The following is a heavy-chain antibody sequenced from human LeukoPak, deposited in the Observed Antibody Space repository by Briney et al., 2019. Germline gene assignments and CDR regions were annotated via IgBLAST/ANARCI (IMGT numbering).Heavy chain of an antibody. V-gene: IGHV3-23*01. J-gene: IGHJ4*02. D-gene: IGHD2-2*02. Sequence: GGSLRLSCAASGFTFSSYAMSWVRQAPGKGLEWVSAISGSGGSTYYADSVKGRFTISRDNSKNTLYLQMNSLRAEDTAVYYCAKSERYCSSTSCHRLDYWGQGTLVTVSS. CDR3: AKSERYCSSTSCHRLDY. CDR2: ISGSGGST. CDR1: GFTFSSYA.